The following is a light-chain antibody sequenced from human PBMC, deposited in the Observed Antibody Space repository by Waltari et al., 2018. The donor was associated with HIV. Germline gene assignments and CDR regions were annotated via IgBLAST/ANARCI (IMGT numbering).Light chain of an antibody. CDR3: QSYDDTYEAV. Sequence: KFTPTQPLSVSESPGKTVTISCTASSGRIASNYVQWYQQRPGSAPTNVIYNDDERPSGVSDRFSGSIDSSSNSASLTISGLKPEDEATYYCQSYDDTYEAVFGGGTKLTVL. CDR2: NDD. V-gene: IGLV6-57*02. CDR1: SGRIASNY. J-gene: IGLJ2*01.